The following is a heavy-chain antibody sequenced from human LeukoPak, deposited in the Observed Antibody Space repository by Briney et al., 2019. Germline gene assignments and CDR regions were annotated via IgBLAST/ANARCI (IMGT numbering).Heavy chain of an antibody. CDR2: IIPIFGTA. D-gene: IGHD3-10*01. Sequence: ASVKVSCKASGGTFSSYAISWVRQAPGQGLEWMGGIIPIFGTANYAQKFQGRVTMTRNTSISTAYMELSSLRSEDTAVYYCARPITMVRGVKAYGYWGQGTLVTVSS. V-gene: IGHV1-69*05. CDR3: ARPITMVRGVKAYGY. CDR1: GGTFSSYA. J-gene: IGHJ4*02.